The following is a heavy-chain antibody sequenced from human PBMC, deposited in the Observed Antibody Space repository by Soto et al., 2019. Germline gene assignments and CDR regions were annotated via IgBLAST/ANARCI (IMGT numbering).Heavy chain of an antibody. D-gene: IGHD3-9*01. CDR3: SILTDY. Sequence: QVQLVESGGGVVQPGRSLRLSCAASGFTFSSYAMHWVRQAPGKGLEWVAVISYDGSNKYYADSVKGRFTISRDNSKNTLYLQMNSLRAEDTAVYYCSILTDYWGQGTLVTVSS. CDR1: GFTFSSYA. CDR2: ISYDGSNK. V-gene: IGHV3-30*04. J-gene: IGHJ4*02.